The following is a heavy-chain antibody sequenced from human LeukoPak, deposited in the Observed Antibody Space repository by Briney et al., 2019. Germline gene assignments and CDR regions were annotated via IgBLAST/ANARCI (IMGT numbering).Heavy chain of an antibody. D-gene: IGHD5-18*01. CDR2: INSDGSST. CDR3: AREGYGYYFDN. J-gene: IGHJ4*02. Sequence: GGSLRLSCAASGFTFSSYWTHWVRQAPGKGLVWVSRINSDGSSTSYADSVKGRFTISRDNAKNTLYLQMNSLRAEDTAVYYCAREGYGYYFDNWGQGTLVTVSS. V-gene: IGHV3-74*01. CDR1: GFTFSSYW.